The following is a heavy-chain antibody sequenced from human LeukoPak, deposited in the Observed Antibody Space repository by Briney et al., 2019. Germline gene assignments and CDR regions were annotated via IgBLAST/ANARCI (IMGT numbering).Heavy chain of an antibody. J-gene: IGHJ4*02. CDR2: INAGNGNT. CDR3: ARRGSESTFDY. CDR1: GYTFTSYA. D-gene: IGHD3-16*01. Sequence: ASVKVSCTASGYTFTSYAMHWVRQAPGQRPEWMGWINAGNGNTKYSQEFQGRVTITRDTSASTAYMELSSLRSEDMAVYYCARRGSESTFDYWGQGTLVTVSS. V-gene: IGHV1-3*03.